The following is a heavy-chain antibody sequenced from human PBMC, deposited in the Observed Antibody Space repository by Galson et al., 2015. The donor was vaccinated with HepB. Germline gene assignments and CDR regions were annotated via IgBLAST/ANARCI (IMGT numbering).Heavy chain of an antibody. J-gene: IGHJ4*02. V-gene: IGHV3-23*01. CDR3: AKHYRQTSPSGECRVFDY. D-gene: IGHD3-10*01. CDR1: GFTFNSYA. Sequence: SLRLSCAASGFTFNSYATSWVRQAPGKGLEFVSFIRCYGGVTHYTDSVKGRFTVSRDSSKSTVFLQMNSLRPEDTAVYYCAKHYRQTSPSGECRVFDYWGQGTMVTVSS. CDR2: IRCYGGVT.